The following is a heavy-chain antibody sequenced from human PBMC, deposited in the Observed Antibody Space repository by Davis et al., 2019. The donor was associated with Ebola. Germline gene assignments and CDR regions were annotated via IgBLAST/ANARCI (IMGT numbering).Heavy chain of an antibody. V-gene: IGHV3-23*01. CDR3: AKDGRYCSSTSCYYSMDV. J-gene: IGHJ6*02. Sequence: GESLKISCAASGFTFSSYAMSWVRQAPGKGLEWVSSISDSGDSTYYAESVKGRFTISRDTSKNTLYLQMNSLRPEDTAVYYCAKDGRYCSSTSCYYSMDVWGQGTTVTVSS. CDR2: ISDSGDST. D-gene: IGHD2-2*01. CDR1: GFTFSSYA.